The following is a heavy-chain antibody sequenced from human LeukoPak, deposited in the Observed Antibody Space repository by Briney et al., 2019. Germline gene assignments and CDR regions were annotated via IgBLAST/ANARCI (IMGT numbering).Heavy chain of an antibody. CDR1: GFTFSSYS. V-gene: IGHV3-21*01. J-gene: IGHJ6*03. Sequence: GGSLRLSCAASGFTFSSYSMNWVRQAPGKGLEWVSSISSSSSYIYYADSVKGRFTISRDNAKNSLYLQMNSLRAEDTAVYYCARAYDSAGRMVYYYYMDVWGKGTTVTVSS. CDR2: ISSSSSYI. D-gene: IGHD1-14*01. CDR3: ARAYDSAGRMVYYYYMDV.